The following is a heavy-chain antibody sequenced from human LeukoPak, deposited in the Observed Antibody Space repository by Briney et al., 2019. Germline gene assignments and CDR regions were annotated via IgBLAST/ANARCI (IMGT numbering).Heavy chain of an antibody. V-gene: IGHV7-4-1*02. CDR2: INTNTGNP. D-gene: IGHD3-22*01. J-gene: IGHJ4*02. CDR1: GYTFTSYA. Sequence: ASVKVSCKASGYTFTSYAMNWVRQAPGQGLEWMGWINTNTGNPTYAQGLTGRFVFSLDTSVSTAYLQISSLKAEDTAVYYCARDGYYYDSSGYYSYFDYWGQGTLVTVSS. CDR3: ARDGYYYDSSGYYSYFDY.